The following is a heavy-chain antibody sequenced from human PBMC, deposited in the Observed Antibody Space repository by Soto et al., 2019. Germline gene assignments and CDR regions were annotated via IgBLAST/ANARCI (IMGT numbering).Heavy chain of an antibody. CDR2: INPNSGGT. J-gene: IGHJ5*02. Sequence: QVQLVQSGAEVKKPGASVKVSCKASGYTFTGYYMHWVRQAPGQGLEWMGWINPNSGGTNYAQKFQGWVTMTRDTSISTAYMELSRRRSDDTAVYYCARVAAAGTWWFDPWGQGTLVTVSS. CDR1: GYTFTGYY. V-gene: IGHV1-2*04. CDR3: ARVAAAGTWWFDP. D-gene: IGHD6-13*01.